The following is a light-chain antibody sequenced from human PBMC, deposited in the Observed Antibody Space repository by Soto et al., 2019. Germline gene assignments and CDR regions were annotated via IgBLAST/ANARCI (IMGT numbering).Light chain of an antibody. CDR1: QSIYIY. CDR3: QHYNHGLPMYT. Sequence: AWSQCAATLSVSPRQRVTLSCRASQSIYIYLAWYQHKPGQPSSLLIFGASTRATGIPARFSGIGSGTEFTLTISSILSEDFAVFYCQHYNHGLPMYTLGQGTKLEI. V-gene: IGKV3-15*01. CDR2: GAS. J-gene: IGKJ2*01.